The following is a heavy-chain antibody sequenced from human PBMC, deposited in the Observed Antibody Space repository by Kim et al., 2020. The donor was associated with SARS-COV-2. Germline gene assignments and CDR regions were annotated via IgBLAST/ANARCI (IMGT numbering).Heavy chain of an antibody. J-gene: IGHJ4*02. D-gene: IGHD6-13*01. V-gene: IGHV3-23*01. Sequence: DSVEGRFTISRDNSKNTLYLQMNSLRAEDTAVYYCARDFAYSSNWYYFDYWGQGTLVTVSS. CDR3: ARDFAYSSNWYYFDY.